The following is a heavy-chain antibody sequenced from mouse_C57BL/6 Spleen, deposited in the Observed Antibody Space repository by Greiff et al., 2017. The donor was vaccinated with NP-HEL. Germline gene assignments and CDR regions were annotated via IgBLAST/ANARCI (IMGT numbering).Heavy chain of an antibody. V-gene: IGHV5-16*01. Sequence: EVQRVESEGGLVQPGSSMKLSCTASGFTFSDYYMAWVRQVPEKGLEWVANINYDGSSTYYLDSLKSRFIISRDNAKNILYLQMSSLKSEDTATYYCARDGDYGNYEGYAMDYWGQGTSVTVSS. CDR1: GFTFSDYY. J-gene: IGHJ4*01. D-gene: IGHD2-1*01. CDR2: INYDGSST. CDR3: ARDGDYGNYEGYAMDY.